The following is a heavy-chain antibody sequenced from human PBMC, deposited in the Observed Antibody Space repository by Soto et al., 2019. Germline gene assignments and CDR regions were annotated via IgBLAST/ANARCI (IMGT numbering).Heavy chain of an antibody. D-gene: IGHD3-10*01. V-gene: IGHV5-51*01. CDR1: GYTFSSYW. CDR2: IYHSGTF. J-gene: IGHJ5*02. Sequence: PGESLKISCQGSGYTFSSYWIAWVRQMPGKGLEWIGYIYHSGTFLKSPSLKTRLTMSLDMSNNQFSLTLNSMTAADTAVYYCARGQFYSGSGNFNNLMFDAWGQGIQVTVSS. CDR3: ARGQFYSGSGNFNNLMFDA.